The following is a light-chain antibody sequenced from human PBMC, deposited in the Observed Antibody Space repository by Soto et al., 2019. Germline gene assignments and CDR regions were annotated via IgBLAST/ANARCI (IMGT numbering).Light chain of an antibody. CDR1: SSDVGGYNY. J-gene: IGLJ2*01. CDR3: CSYAGSYTVV. V-gene: IGLV2-11*01. CDR2: DVS. Sequence: QSALTQPRSVSGSPGQSVTISCTGTSSDVGGYNYVSWYQQNPGKAPKLMIYDVSKRPSGVPDRFSGSKSGNTASLTISGLQAQDEADYYCCSYAGSYTVVFGRGTKLTVL.